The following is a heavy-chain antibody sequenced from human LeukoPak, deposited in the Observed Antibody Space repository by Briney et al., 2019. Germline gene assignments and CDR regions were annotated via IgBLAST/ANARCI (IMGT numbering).Heavy chain of an antibody. CDR3: ARNFGSGRRYYYYVMDV. Sequence: GGSLRLSCAASGFTFSSYATHWVRQVPGKGLEWVAVISYDGSNKYYADSVKGRFTTSRDNSKNTLYVQMNSLSAEDTAVYYGARNFGSGRRYYYYVMDVWGQGTTVTVAS. D-gene: IGHD3-10*01. CDR1: GFTFSSYA. J-gene: IGHJ6*02. V-gene: IGHV3-30-3*01. CDR2: ISYDGSNK.